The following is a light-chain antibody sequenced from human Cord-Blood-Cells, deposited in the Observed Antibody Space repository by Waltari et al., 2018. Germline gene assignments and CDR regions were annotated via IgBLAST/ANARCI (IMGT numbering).Light chain of an antibody. V-gene: IGLV3-25*03. CDR2: KYS. CDR3: QAADISGVV. CDR1: AMPKQY. J-gene: IGLJ2*01. Sequence: SSELTQPPSVSVSPGPTARITCSGDAMPKQYAYWYQQKPGQAPVQVIDKYSERPSGVPERFSGSSSRTTVTLTISGVQAEDEADYYWQAADISGVVFGGVTKLTVL.